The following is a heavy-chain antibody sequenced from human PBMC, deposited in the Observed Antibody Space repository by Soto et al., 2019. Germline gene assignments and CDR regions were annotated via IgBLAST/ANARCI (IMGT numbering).Heavy chain of an antibody. J-gene: IGHJ6*02. Sequence: QVQLQESGPGLVKPSQTLSLTCTVSGGSISSGGYYWSWIRQHPWKGLEWIGYIYYSGSTYYNPSLKSRVTISVDTSKNQFSLKLSSVTAADTAVYYCASIAVAGTHYYYYGMDVWGQGTTVTVSS. V-gene: IGHV4-31*03. D-gene: IGHD6-19*01. CDR3: ASIAVAGTHYYYYGMDV. CDR2: IYYSGST. CDR1: GGSISSGGYY.